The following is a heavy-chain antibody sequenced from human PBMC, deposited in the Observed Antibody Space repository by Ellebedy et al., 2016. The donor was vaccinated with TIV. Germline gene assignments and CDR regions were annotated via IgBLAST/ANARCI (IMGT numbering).Heavy chain of an antibody. D-gene: IGHD3-3*01. J-gene: IGHJ4*02. Sequence: GESLKISCAASGFTFSSYAMSWVRQAPGKGLEWVSGLSGSDGSTYYADSVKGRFTISRDNSENTLYLQMNSLRAEDTAVYYCAKESLRFLEWLFAYFDYWGQGTLVTVSS. V-gene: IGHV3-23*01. CDR1: GFTFSSYA. CDR3: AKESLRFLEWLFAYFDY. CDR2: LSGSDGST.